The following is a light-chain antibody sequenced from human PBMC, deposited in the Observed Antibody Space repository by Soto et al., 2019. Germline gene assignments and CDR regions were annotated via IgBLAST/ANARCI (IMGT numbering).Light chain of an antibody. CDR3: GTWDSSLSAGV. Sequence: QSVLTQPPSVSGAPGQRITISCSGSSSNIGAGYDVHWFQQFPGTAPQLLIHGNSNRPSGIPDRFSGSKSGTSATLGITGLQTGDEADYYCGTWDSSLSAGVFGGGTKLTVL. CDR1: SSNIGAGYD. V-gene: IGLV1-51*02. J-gene: IGLJ3*02. CDR2: GNS.